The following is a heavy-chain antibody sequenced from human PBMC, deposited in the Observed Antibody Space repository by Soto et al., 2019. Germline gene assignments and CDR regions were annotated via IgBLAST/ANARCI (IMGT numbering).Heavy chain of an antibody. V-gene: IGHV1-2*02. D-gene: IGHD6-13*01. CDR3: ARQQVEFYNWFDP. CDR1: GYTFTDYY. J-gene: IGHJ5*02. CDR2: INPNSGGT. Sequence: QVQLVQSGAEVKKPGASVKVSCKASGYTFTDYYMHWVRQAPGQGLEWMGWINPNSGGTHYAQKFEGRGTMTRETSISTDYMELSRLRPDDSAVYDCARQQVEFYNWFDPWGQGTLVTVSS.